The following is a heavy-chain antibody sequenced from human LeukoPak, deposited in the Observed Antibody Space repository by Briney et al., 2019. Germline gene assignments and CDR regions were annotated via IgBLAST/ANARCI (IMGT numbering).Heavy chain of an antibody. V-gene: IGHV3-53*05. J-gene: IGHJ4*02. CDR2: IYSGGST. Sequence: GGSLRLSCAASGFTVSSNYMSWVRQAPGKGLEWVSVIYSGGSTYYADSVKGRFTISRDNAKNSLYLQMNSLRAEDTALYYCAKDLGTDSSGWTYYFDYWGQGTLVTVSS. CDR3: AKDLGTDSSGWTYYFDY. CDR1: GFTVSSNY. D-gene: IGHD6-19*01.